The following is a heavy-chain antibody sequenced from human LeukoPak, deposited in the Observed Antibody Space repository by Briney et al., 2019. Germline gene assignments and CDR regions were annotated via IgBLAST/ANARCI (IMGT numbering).Heavy chain of an antibody. CDR2: INHSGST. CDR3: ARGGRKIVVVIIRNWYFDL. D-gene: IGHD3-22*01. J-gene: IGHJ2*01. V-gene: IGHV4-34*01. CDR1: GGSFSGYY. Sequence: SETLSLTCAVYGGSFSGYYWSWVRQPPGKGLEWVGEINHSGSTNYNPSLKSRVTISVDTSKNQFSLKLSSVTAADTAVYYCARGGRKIVVVIIRNWYFDLWGRGTLVTVSS.